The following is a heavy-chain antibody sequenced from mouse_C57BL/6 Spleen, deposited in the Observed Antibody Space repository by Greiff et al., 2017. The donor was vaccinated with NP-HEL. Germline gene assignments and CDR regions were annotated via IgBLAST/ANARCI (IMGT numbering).Heavy chain of an antibody. Sequence: EVQLVESGGGLVQPKGSLKLSCAASGFSFNTYAMNWVRQAPGKGLEWVARIRSKSNNYATYYADSVKDRFTISRDDSESMLYLQMNNLKTEDTAMYYCVSSYDYGYAMDYWGQGTSVTVSS. CDR1: GFSFNTYA. D-gene: IGHD2-4*01. V-gene: IGHV10-1*01. CDR3: VSSYDYGYAMDY. CDR2: IRSKSNNYAT. J-gene: IGHJ4*01.